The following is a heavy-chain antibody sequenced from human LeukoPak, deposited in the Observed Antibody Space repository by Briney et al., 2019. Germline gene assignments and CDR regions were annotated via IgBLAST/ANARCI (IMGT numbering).Heavy chain of an antibody. J-gene: IGHJ4*02. CDR2: IYRSGST. CDR1: GGSISSSNW. V-gene: IGHV4-4*02. D-gene: IGHD6-13*01. CDR3: ARGIAAAGPAYYFDY. Sequence: PSETLSLTCTVSGGSISSSNWWSWVRQPPGKGLEWIGEIYRSGSTNYNPSLKSRVTISVDKSKNQFSLKLSSVTAADTAVYYCARGIAAAGPAYYFDYWGQGTLVTVSS.